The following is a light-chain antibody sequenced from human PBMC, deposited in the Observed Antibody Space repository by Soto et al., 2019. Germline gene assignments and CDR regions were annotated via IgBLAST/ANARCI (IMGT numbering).Light chain of an antibody. CDR1: QSVSSSY. V-gene: IGKV3-20*01. Sequence: EIVLTQSPGTLSLSPGERATLSCRASQSVSSSYLAWYQQKPGQAPRLLIYRTSNRATGIPDRFSGSGSGTDFTLTISRLEPEDFAVYWCQQYDSSSLTFGGGTKVEIK. CDR2: RTS. J-gene: IGKJ4*01. CDR3: QQYDSSSLT.